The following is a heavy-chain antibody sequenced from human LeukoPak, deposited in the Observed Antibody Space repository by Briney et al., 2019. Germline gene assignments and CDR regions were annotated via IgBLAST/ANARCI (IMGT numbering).Heavy chain of an antibody. CDR2: IIPIFGTA. V-gene: IGHV1-69*13. D-gene: IGHD2-21*02. Sequence: SVKVSCKASGGTFSSYAISWVRQAPGQGLEWMGGIIPIFGTANYAQKFQGRVTITADESTSTAYMELSSLRSEDTAVYYCARTVTYCGGDCYGYWGQGTLVTVSS. J-gene: IGHJ4*02. CDR3: ARTVTYCGGDCYGY. CDR1: GGTFSSYA.